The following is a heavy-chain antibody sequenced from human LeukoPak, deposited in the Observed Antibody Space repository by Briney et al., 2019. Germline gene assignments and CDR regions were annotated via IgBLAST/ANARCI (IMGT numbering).Heavy chain of an antibody. CDR2: VYYSGST. CDR3: ASDYGDYGAGY. CDR1: GGSISSYY. Sequence: SETLSLTCTVSGGSISSYYWSWIRQPPGKGLEWIGYVYYSGSTNYNPSLKSRVTISVDTSKNQFSLKLTSVTAADTAVYYCASDYGDYGAGYWGQGTLVTVSS. J-gene: IGHJ4*02. V-gene: IGHV4-59*01. D-gene: IGHD4-17*01.